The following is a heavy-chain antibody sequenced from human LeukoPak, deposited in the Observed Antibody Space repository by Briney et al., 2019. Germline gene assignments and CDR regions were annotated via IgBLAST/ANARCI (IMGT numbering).Heavy chain of an antibody. V-gene: IGHV3-23*01. Sequence: GGSLRLSCAGSGFIFNNYAMHWVRQPPGKGLEWVSAISGSGGSTYYADSVKGRFTISRDNSKNTLYLQMNSLRAEDTAVYYCAKAPRGDGDYVFDYWGQGTLVTVSS. J-gene: IGHJ4*02. CDR2: ISGSGGST. D-gene: IGHD4-17*01. CDR3: AKAPRGDGDYVFDY. CDR1: GFIFNNYA.